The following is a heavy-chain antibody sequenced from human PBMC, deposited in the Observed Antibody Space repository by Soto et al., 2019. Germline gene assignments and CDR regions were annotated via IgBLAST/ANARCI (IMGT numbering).Heavy chain of an antibody. CDR2: IIPIFGTA. CDR3: ARTLGRLAVLNWFDP. Sequence: SVKVSCKASGGTFSSYAISWVRQAPGQGLEWMGGIIPIFGTANYAQKFQGRVTITADESTSTAYMELSSLRSEDTAVYYCARTLGRLAVLNWFDPWGRGTLVTVSS. V-gene: IGHV1-69*13. CDR1: GGTFSSYA. J-gene: IGHJ5*02.